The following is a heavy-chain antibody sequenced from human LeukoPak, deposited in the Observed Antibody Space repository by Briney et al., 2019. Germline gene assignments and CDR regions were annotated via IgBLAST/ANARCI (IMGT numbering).Heavy chain of an antibody. J-gene: IGHJ4*02. CDR1: GFTFSSNS. CDR2: ISYDGSNK. CDR3: ARDREGFCSDGVCYIWYFDF. D-gene: IGHD2-8*01. Sequence: PRGSLSLSCAPSGFTFSSNSMHRVRQAPGTGREGVAVISYDGSNKYYAATLKGRFTISRDNSKNTLYLQMNSLRAEDTAVYYCARDREGFCSDGVCYIWYFDFWGPGTLVTVSS. V-gene: IGHV3-30*04.